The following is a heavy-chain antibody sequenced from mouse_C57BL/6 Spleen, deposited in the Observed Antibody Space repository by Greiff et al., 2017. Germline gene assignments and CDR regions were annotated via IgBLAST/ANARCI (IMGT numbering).Heavy chain of an antibody. CDR1: GYAFSSSW. Sequence: QVQLQQSGPELVKPGASVKISCKASGYAFSSSWMNWVKQRPGKGLEWIGRIYPGDGDTNYNGKFKGKATLTADKSSSTAYMQLSSLTSEDSAVYFCARSSLITTVEDYFDYWGQGTTLTVSS. J-gene: IGHJ2*01. D-gene: IGHD1-1*01. CDR3: ARSSLITTVEDYFDY. CDR2: IYPGDGDT. V-gene: IGHV1-82*01.